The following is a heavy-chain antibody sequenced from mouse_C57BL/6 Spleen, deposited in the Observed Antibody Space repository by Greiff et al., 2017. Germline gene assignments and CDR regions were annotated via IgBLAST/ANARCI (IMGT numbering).Heavy chain of an antibody. V-gene: IGHV5-4*03. CDR3: ARTLYYRGSWFAY. CDR2: ISDGGSYT. D-gene: IGHD1-1*01. J-gene: IGHJ3*01. CDR1: GFTFSSYA. Sequence: DVKLVESGGGLVKPGGSLKLSCAASGFTFSSYAMSWVRQTPEKRLEWVATISDGGSYTYYPDNVKGRFTISRDNAKNTLYMQMSHLKSEDTAVYYCARTLYYRGSWFAYWGQGTLVTVSA.